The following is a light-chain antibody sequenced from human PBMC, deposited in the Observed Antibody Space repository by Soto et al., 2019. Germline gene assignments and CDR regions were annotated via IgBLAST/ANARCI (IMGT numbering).Light chain of an antibody. CDR3: QQRSNWPPWT. J-gene: IGKJ1*01. CDR1: QSVSSY. CDR2: DAS. Sequence: EIVLTQSPATLSLSPGERATLSCRASQSVSSYLAWYQQKPGQAPRLLIYDASHRATGIPARFSGSGSGTDFTLTISSLESEDFAVYYCQQRSNWPPWTFGQGTKVEIK. V-gene: IGKV3-11*01.